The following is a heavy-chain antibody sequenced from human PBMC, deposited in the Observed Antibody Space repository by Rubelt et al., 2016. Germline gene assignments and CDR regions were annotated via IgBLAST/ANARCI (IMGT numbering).Heavy chain of an antibody. J-gene: IGHJ4*02. D-gene: IGHD2-21*02. V-gene: IGHV3-30*04. CDR1: GFTFSSYA. CDR3: AREIGDGADVFDY. CDR2: ISYDGSNK. Sequence: QVQLVESGGGVVQPGRSLRLSCAASGFTFSSYAMHWVRQAPGKGLEWVAVISYDGSNKYYADSVKGRFTISRDNSKNTLYLQMNSLRAEDTAVYYCAREIGDGADVFDYWGQGTLVTVSS.